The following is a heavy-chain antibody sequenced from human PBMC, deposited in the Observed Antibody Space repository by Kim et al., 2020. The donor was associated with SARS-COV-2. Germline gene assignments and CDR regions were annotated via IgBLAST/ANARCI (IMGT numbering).Heavy chain of an antibody. J-gene: IGHJ5*02. CDR1: GYTFTSYD. CDR2: MNPNRGNT. Sequence: ASVKVSCKASGYTFTSYDINWVRQATGQGLEWMGWMNPNRGNTGYAQKFQGRVTMTRNTSISTAYMELSSLRSEDTAVYYWSRGHNRYYYGSGSFNWFDPWGQGTLVTVSS. D-gene: IGHD3-10*01. V-gene: IGHV1-8*01. CDR3: SRGHNRYYYGSGSFNWFDP.